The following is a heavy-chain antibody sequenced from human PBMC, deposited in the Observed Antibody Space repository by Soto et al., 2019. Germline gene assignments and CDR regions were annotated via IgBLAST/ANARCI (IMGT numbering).Heavy chain of an antibody. CDR3: ARDLTNYGDDPDAFDI. D-gene: IGHD4-17*01. CDR1: GFSFFSYA. Sequence: QAGGSLRLSCAASGFSFFSYAMHWVRQAPGKGLEWMAVISYGGTNKYYADSVKGRFTISRDTSKNTLYLQMNSLRAEDTAVYYCARDLTNYGDDPDAFDIWGQGTMVTVSS. V-gene: IGHV3-30-3*01. J-gene: IGHJ3*02. CDR2: ISYGGTNK.